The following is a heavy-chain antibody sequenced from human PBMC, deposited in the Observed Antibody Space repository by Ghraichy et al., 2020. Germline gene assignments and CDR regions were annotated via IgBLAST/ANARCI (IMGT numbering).Heavy chain of an antibody. V-gene: IGHV3-7*01. Sequence: GGSLRLSCAASGFTFSSYWMSWVRQAPGKGLEWVANIKQDGSEKYYVDSVKGRFTISRDNAKNSLYLQMNSLRAEDTAVYYCANSGTNLWGLRQFDYWGQGTLVTVSS. CDR1: GFTFSSYW. D-gene: IGHD1-26*01. CDR2: IKQDGSEK. J-gene: IGHJ4*02. CDR3: ANSGTNLWGLRQFDY.